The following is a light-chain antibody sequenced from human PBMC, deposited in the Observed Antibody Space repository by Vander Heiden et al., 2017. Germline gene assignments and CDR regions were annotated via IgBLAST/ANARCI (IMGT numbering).Light chain of an antibody. CDR1: QSVSSY. Sequence: EIVLTQSPATLSLSPGEKATLPCRASQSVSSYLAWFQQKPGQAPRLLISDASNRTTGVPARFSGSGSGTDFTLTISSLEPEDFAVYYCHQRSSWPLTFGGGTKVEIK. J-gene: IGKJ4*01. CDR2: DAS. V-gene: IGKV3-11*01. CDR3: HQRSSWPLT.